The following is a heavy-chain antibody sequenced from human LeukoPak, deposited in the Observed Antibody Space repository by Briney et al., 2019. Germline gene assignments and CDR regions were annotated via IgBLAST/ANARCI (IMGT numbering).Heavy chain of an antibody. CDR2: IYYSGST. Sequence: SETLSLTCTVSGGSISSYYWSWIRQPPGKGLEWIGYIYYSGSTNYNPSLKSRVTMSVDTSKNQFSLKLSSVTAADTAVYYCARDVAYDFWSGYSAERWFGPWGQGTLVTVSS. J-gene: IGHJ5*02. D-gene: IGHD3-3*01. CDR3: ARDVAYDFWSGYSAERWFGP. CDR1: GGSISSYY. V-gene: IGHV4-59*12.